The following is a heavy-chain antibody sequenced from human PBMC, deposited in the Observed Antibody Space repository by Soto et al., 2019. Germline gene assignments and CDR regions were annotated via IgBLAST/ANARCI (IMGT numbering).Heavy chain of an antibody. Sequence: GGSLSLSCAASGFTLSDHYMSGIRQAPGKGLEWIGYSSNSGSFTRYADSVKGRFSISRDNAKSSLYLQISSLRGDDTATYYCVKSGDNYNLLDYWGQGTPVTVSS. D-gene: IGHD1-1*01. CDR1: GFTLSDHY. J-gene: IGHJ4*02. CDR3: VKSGDNYNLLDY. CDR2: SSNSGSFT. V-gene: IGHV3-11*06.